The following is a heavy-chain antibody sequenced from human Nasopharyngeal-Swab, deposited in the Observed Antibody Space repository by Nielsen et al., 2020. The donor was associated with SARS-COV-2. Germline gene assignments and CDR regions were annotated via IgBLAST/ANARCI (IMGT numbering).Heavy chain of an antibody. J-gene: IGHJ6*03. V-gene: IGHV3-13*01. Sequence: GESLKLSCAASGFTFSSYDMHWVRQATVKGLEWVSAIGTAGDTYYPGSVKGRFTISRENAKNSLYLQMNSLRAGDTAVYYCARAAAAGYYYYMDVWGKGTTVTVSS. CDR1: GFTFSSYD. D-gene: IGHD6-13*01. CDR2: IGTAGDT. CDR3: ARAAAAGYYYYMDV.